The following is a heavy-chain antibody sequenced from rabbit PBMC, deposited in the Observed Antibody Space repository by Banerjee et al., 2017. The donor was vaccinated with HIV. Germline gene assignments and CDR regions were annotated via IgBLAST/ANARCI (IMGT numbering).Heavy chain of an antibody. CDR2: IWTGSSGST. CDR1: GLDFSSSYW. Sequence: EEYGGDLVQPEGSLTLTCKASGLDFSSSYWICWVRQAPGKGLEWIACIWTGSSGSTYYATWAKGRFTISKTSSTTVTLQMPSLTAADTATYFCARDRVAGLFNLWGPGTLVTVS. D-gene: IGHD4-1*01. V-gene: IGHV1S45*01. CDR3: ARDRVAGLFNL. J-gene: IGHJ4*01.